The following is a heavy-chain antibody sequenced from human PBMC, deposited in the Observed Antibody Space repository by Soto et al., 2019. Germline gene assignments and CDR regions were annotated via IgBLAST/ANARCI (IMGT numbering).Heavy chain of an antibody. J-gene: IGHJ4*02. CDR2: ITDSGGDS. CDR1: GITFRTRA. V-gene: IGHV3-23*01. CDR3: ASGSSDSYPGSRIFDF. Sequence: GGSLRLSCVASGITFRTRAMDWVRQAPGEGLEWDSVITDSGGDSKYADSVRGRFTISRDNSKNTLYLQMNSLRADDSAVYYCASGSSDSYPGSRIFDFWGRGTLVTVSS. D-gene: IGHD3-10*01.